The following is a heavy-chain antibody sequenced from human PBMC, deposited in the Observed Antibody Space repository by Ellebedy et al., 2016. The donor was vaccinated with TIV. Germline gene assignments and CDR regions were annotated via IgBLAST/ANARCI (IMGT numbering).Heavy chain of an antibody. V-gene: IGHV1-46*01. J-gene: IGHJ4*02. D-gene: IGHD3-10*01. CDR2: INPSGGST. CDR3: AARLNYYGSGSYYNRGDY. CDR1: GYTFTSYY. Sequence: AASVKVSCKASGYTFTSYYMHWVRQAPGQGLEWMGIINPSGGSTSYAQKFQGRVTMTRDTSTSTAYMELSSLRSEDTAVYYCAARLNYYGSGSYYNRGDYWGQGTLVTVSS.